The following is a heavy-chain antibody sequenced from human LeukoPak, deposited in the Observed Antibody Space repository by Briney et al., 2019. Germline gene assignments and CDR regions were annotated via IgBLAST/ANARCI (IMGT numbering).Heavy chain of an antibody. CDR2: ISDSGGKT. D-gene: IGHD3-10*01. V-gene: IGHV3-23*01. Sequence: GSLRLSCAASGFTFSTFSNYGMSWVRQAPGKGLEWVSAISDSGGKTYYADSMKGRFTISRDNSKNRLYLQMNSLRAEDTAVYYCAKRPRGNYLDPFDYWGQGTLVTVSS. CDR1: GFTFSTFSNYG. CDR3: AKRPRGNYLDPFDY. J-gene: IGHJ4*02.